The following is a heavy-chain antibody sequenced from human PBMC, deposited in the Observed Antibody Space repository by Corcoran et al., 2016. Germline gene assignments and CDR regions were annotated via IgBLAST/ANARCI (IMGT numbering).Heavy chain of an antibody. CDR3: ARGHDYGDYFFDY. J-gene: IGHJ4*02. CDR2: IYSGGST. Sequence: EVQLVESGGGLIQPGGSLRLSCAASGFTVSSNYMSWVRQAPGKGLEWVSIIYSGGSTHYADSVKGRFTISRDNSKNTLYLQMNSLRAEDTAVYYCARGHDYGDYFFDYWGRGTLVIVSS. V-gene: IGHV3-53*01. CDR1: GFTVSSNY. D-gene: IGHD4-17*01.